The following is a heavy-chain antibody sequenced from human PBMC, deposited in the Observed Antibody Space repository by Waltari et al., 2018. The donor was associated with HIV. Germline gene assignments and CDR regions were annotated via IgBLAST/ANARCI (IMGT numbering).Heavy chain of an antibody. J-gene: IGHJ3*02. CDR2: IYHSGST. D-gene: IGHD3-3*01. V-gene: IGHV4-38-2*02. CDR1: GYSISRGYY. CDR3: ARDGPYYDFWSGYSDAFDI. Sequence: QVQLQESGPGLVKPSETLSRTCAVSGYSISRGYYWGWIRQPPGTGLEWIGSIYHSGSTYYNPSLKSRVTISVDTSKNQFSLKLSSVTAADTAVYYCARDGPYYDFWSGYSDAFDIWGQGTMVTVSS.